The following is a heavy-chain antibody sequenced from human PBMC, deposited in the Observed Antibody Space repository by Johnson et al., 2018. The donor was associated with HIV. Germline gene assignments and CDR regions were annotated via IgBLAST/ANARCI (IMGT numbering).Heavy chain of an antibody. CDR2: IYSKTDGGTT. CDR3: AKDQWSSSWTNDAFDF. Sequence: VQLVESGGGLVKPGGSLRLSCAASGFTFINAWMNWVRQAPGKGLEWVGRIYSKTDGGTTDYAAPVKGSFTISRDDSKNTLYLQMNSLRAEDTAVYYCAKDQWSSSWTNDAFDFCGQGTMVTVSS. V-gene: IGHV3-15*01. CDR1: GFTFINAW. J-gene: IGHJ3*01. D-gene: IGHD6-13*01.